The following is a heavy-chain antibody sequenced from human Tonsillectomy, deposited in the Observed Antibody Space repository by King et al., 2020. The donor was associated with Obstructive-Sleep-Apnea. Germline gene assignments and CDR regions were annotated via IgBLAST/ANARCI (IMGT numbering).Heavy chain of an antibody. J-gene: IGHJ4*02. Sequence: VQLVESGGGLVQPGGSLRLSCAASGFTFSSYWMSWVRQAPGKGLEWVANIKQDGSEKIYVDSVKGRFTISRDNAKNSLYLEMNSLRAEDTAVYYCAGGFGGGHAWGQGTLVTVSS. D-gene: IGHD3-10*01. V-gene: IGHV3-7*01. CDR3: AGGFGGGHA. CDR1: GFTFSSYW. CDR2: IKQDGSEK.